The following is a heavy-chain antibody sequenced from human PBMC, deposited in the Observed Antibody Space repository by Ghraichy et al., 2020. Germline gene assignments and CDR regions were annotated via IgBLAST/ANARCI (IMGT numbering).Heavy chain of an antibody. CDR1: GFTFSSYG. CDR3: AKDLHQWLQTLDY. V-gene: IGHV3-30*02. J-gene: IGHJ4*02. D-gene: IGHD6-19*01. CDR2: IRYDGSNK. Sequence: GGSLRLSCAASGFTFSSYGMHWVRQAPGKGLEWVAFIRYDGSNKYYADSVKGRFTISRDNSKNTLYLQMNSLRAEDTAVYYCAKDLHQWLQTLDYWGQGTLVTVSS.